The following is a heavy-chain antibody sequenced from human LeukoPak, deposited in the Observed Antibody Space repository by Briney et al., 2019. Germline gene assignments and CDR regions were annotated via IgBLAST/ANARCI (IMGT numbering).Heavy chain of an antibody. D-gene: IGHD2-21*02. CDR3: ARDPPIVVVTANDSY. V-gene: IGHV3-21*01. CDR1: GFTFSSYS. J-gene: IGHJ4*02. CDR2: ISSSSSYI. Sequence: GGSLRLSCAASGFTFSSYSMKWVRQAPGKGLEWVSSISSSSSYIYYADSVKSRFTISRDNAKNSLYLQMNSLRAEDTAVYYCARDPPIVVVTANDSYWGQGTLVTVSS.